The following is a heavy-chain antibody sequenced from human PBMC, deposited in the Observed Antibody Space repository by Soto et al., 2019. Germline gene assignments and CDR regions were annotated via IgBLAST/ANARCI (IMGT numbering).Heavy chain of an antibody. CDR3: ARSSGWSPGYY. Sequence: QVQLQQWGAGLLKPSETLSLTCAVYGGSFSGYYWSWIRQSPGKELEWIGEINHSGSTNYNPSLKSRVTISVDTSKNQFSLNLSSVTAADTAVYYCARSSGWSPGYYWGQGTLVTVSS. J-gene: IGHJ4*02. CDR1: GGSFSGYY. D-gene: IGHD6-19*01. V-gene: IGHV4-34*01. CDR2: INHSGST.